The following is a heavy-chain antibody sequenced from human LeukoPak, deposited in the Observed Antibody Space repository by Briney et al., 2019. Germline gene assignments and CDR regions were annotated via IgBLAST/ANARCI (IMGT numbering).Heavy chain of an antibody. CDR1: GFTFSNYA. CDR3: AKWGDYDVLTGYYVSDY. V-gene: IGHV3-23*01. Sequence: GGCLRLSCAASGFTFSNYAMSWVRQAPGKGLGWVSAITGSGGNTYYADSVKGRFTISRDNSKYTVFLHMNSLRAEDTAVYYCAKWGDYDVLTGYYVSDYWGQGTLVTVSS. D-gene: IGHD3-9*01. CDR2: ITGSGGNT. J-gene: IGHJ4*02.